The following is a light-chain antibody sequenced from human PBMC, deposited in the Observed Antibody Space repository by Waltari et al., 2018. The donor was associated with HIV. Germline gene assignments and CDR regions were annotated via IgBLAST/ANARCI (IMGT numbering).Light chain of an antibody. CDR3: QSYDSSLRASV. J-gene: IGLJ7*01. Sequence: QSVLTQPPSVSGAPGQRGTISCTGSSSNIGAGYDVHWYQQLPGTTPKLLIYGNNNRPSGVPDRFSGSKSGTSVSLAITGLQAEDEADYYCQSYDSSLRASVFGGGTQVIVL. CDR1: SSNIGAGYD. CDR2: GNN. V-gene: IGLV1-40*01.